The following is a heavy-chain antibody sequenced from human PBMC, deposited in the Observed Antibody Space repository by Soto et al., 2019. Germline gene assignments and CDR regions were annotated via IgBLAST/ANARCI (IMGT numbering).Heavy chain of an antibody. CDR2: ISPSGGST. Sequence: PSEKVSCKASGYTFTSYYMHWVRQAPGQGLEWMGIISPSGGSTSYAQKFQGRVTMTRDTSTSTVYMELSSLRSEDTAVYYCAIELGGILMARAVLDVWSKGTT. J-gene: IGHJ6*03. CDR3: AIELGGILMARAVLDV. V-gene: IGHV1-46*03. D-gene: IGHD2-8*01. CDR1: GYTFTSYY.